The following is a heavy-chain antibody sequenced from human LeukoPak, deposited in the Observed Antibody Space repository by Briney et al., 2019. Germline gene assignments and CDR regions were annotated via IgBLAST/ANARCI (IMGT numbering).Heavy chain of an antibody. D-gene: IGHD6-19*01. V-gene: IGHV3-48*03. CDR2: ISSSGSTI. CDR3: AREPEEYSSGWRPYYFDY. Sequence: GGSLRLSCAASGFTFSSYEMNWVRQAPGKGLEWVSYISSSGSTIYYADSVKGRFTISRDNAKNSLYLQMNSLRAEDTAVYYCAREPEEYSSGWRPYYFDYWGQGTLATVSS. J-gene: IGHJ4*02. CDR1: GFTFSSYE.